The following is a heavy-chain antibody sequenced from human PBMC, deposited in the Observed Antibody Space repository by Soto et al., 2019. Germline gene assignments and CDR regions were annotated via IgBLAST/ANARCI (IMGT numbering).Heavy chain of an antibody. V-gene: IGHV4-38-2*01. J-gene: IGHJ5*02. CDR3: ARVSQLRFLEWLGGFDP. CDR2: IYHSGST. Sequence: SETLSLTCAVSGYSISSGYYWGWIRQPPGKGLEWIGSIYHSGSTYYNPSLKSRVTISVDTSKNQFSLKLSSVTAADTAVYYCARVSQLRFLEWLGGFDPWGQGTLGTV. CDR1: GYSISSGYY. D-gene: IGHD3-3*01.